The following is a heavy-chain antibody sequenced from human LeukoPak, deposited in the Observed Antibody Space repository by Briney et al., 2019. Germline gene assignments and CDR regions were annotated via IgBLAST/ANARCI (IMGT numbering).Heavy chain of an antibody. CDR1: GFTFSNAW. J-gene: IGHJ3*02. V-gene: IGHV3-15*01. Sequence: GGSLRLSCAASGFTFSNAWMSWVRQAPGKGLEWVGRIKSKTDGGTTDYAAPVKGRFTISRDDSKNTLYLQMNSLKTEDTAVYYCTTTDYGDTRGAFDIWGQGTMVTVSS. D-gene: IGHD4-17*01. CDR2: IKSKTDGGTT. CDR3: TTTDYGDTRGAFDI.